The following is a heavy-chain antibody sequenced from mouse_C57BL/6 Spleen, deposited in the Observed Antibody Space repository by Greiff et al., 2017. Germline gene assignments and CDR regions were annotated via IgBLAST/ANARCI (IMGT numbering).Heavy chain of an antibody. D-gene: IGHD1-1*01. Sequence: VQLQQPGAELVRPGASVTLSCKASGYTFTDYEMHWVKQTPVHGLEWIGAIDPETGGTAYNQKFKGKAILTADKSSSTAYMELRSLTSEDSAVYYCTRSGGYYGAYWGQGTLVTVSA. V-gene: IGHV1-15*01. CDR3: TRSGGYYGAY. CDR1: GYTFTDYE. J-gene: IGHJ3*01. CDR2: IDPETGGT.